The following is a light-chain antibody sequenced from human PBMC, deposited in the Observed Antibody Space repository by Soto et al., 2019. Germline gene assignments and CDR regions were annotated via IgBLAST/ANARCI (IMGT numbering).Light chain of an antibody. J-gene: IGKJ1*01. V-gene: IGKV1-39*01. CDR1: QSISTY. CDR3: QQSFSQPWT. Sequence: DIQMTQSPSSLSASVGDRVTITCRASQSISTYVNWYQQKPGKAPNLLIFGASRLQSGVPSRFSGSRSGTDFTLTISSLRPEDFATYFCQQSFSQPWTFGQGTKVKIK. CDR2: GAS.